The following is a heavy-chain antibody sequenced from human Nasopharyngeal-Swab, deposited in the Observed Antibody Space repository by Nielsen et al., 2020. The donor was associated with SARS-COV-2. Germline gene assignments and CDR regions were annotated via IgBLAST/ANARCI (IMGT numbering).Heavy chain of an antibody. J-gene: IGHJ4*02. Sequence: GESLKISCAASGFTFSSYSMNWVRQAPGKGLEWVSYISSSSSTIYYADSVKGRFTISRDNAKNSLYLQMNSLRAEDTAVYYCARVVNYWGQGTLVTVSS. CDR3: ARVVNY. D-gene: IGHD3-10*01. CDR2: ISSSSSTI. CDR1: GFTFSSYS. V-gene: IGHV3-48*01.